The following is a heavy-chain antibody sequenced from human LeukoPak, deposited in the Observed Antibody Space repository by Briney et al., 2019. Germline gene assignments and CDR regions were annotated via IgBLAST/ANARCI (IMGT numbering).Heavy chain of an antibody. Sequence: ASVKVSCKASGGTFSSYAISWVRQAPGQGLEWMGGIIPIFGTTNYAQKFQDRVTITADKSTSTAYMELSSLRSDDTAVYYCARDARAYSGYDDYYYYYYMDVWGKGTTVTVSS. CDR3: ARDARAYSGYDDYYYYYYMDV. CDR1: GGTFSSYA. J-gene: IGHJ6*03. CDR2: IIPIFGTT. D-gene: IGHD5-12*01. V-gene: IGHV1-69*06.